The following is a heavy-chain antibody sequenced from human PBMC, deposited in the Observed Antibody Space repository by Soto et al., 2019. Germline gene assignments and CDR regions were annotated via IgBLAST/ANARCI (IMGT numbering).Heavy chain of an antibody. CDR1: GFTFTSSA. CDR2: IVVGSGNT. J-gene: IGHJ3*02. V-gene: IGHV1-58*01. CDR3: AADMISGSYGAFDI. D-gene: IGHD3-10*01. Sequence: VASVKVSCKASGFTFTSSAVQWVRQARGQRLEWIGWIVVGSGNTNYAQKLQERVTITRDMSTSTAYFELISLRSEDTAVFYCAADMISGSYGAFDIWGQGTTVTVSS.